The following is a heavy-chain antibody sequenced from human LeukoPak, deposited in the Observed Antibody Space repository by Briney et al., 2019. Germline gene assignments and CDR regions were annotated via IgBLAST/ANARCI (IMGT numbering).Heavy chain of an antibody. J-gene: IGHJ4*02. D-gene: IGHD3-9*01. Sequence: PGGSLRLSCAASGFTFSNAWMSWVRQAPGKGLEWVGRIKSKTDGGTTDYAAPVKGRFTISRDDSKNTLYLQMNSLRAEDTAVYYCAGDILTGFDYWGQGTLVTVSS. V-gene: IGHV3-15*01. CDR2: IKSKTDGGTT. CDR3: AGDILTGFDY. CDR1: GFTFSNAW.